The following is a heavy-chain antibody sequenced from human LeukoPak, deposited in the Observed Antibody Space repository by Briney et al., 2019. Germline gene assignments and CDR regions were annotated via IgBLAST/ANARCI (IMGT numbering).Heavy chain of an antibody. V-gene: IGHV4-4*09. Sequence: SVTLSLTCTVSGGSISSYYWSWIRQPPGKGLEWIGYIYTSGSTNYNPSLKSRVTISVDTSKNQFSLKLSSVTAADTAVYYCATMPGDDSSGYSNWGQGTLVTVSS. CDR1: GGSISSYY. D-gene: IGHD3-22*01. CDR2: IYTSGST. J-gene: IGHJ4*02. CDR3: ATMPGDDSSGYSN.